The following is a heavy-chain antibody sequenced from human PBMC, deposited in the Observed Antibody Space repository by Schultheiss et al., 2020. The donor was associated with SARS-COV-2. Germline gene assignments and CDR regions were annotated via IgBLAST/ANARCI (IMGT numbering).Heavy chain of an antibody. CDR3: GRLLSDGRRWRGIDH. J-gene: IGHJ4*02. Sequence: ASVKVSCKASGYPFHLYAITWVRQAPGQGLESMGWISAFSGTTDYAQKFQGRLTMATDTSTDTAYMELTTLTSDDTAIYYCGRLLSDGRRWRGIDHWGRGTLVTVSS. CDR2: ISAFSGTT. D-gene: IGHD4-23*01. CDR1: GYPFHLYA. V-gene: IGHV1-18*01.